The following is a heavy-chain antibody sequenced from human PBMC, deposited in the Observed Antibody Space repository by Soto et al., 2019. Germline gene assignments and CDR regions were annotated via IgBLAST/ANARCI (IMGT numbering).Heavy chain of an antibody. D-gene: IGHD3-10*01. CDR2: INPSGGST. V-gene: IGHV1-46*01. CDR3: ARAYYGSGRSHDAFDI. J-gene: IGHJ3*02. Sequence: ASVKVSCKASGYTFTSYYMHWVRQAPGQGLEWMGIINPSGGSTSYAQKFQGRVTMTRDTSTSTVYMELSSLRSEDTAVYYCARAYYGSGRSHDAFDILGQGTMISVSS. CDR1: GYTFTSYY.